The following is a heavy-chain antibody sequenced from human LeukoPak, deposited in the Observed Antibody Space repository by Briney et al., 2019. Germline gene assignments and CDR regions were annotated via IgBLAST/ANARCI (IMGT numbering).Heavy chain of an antibody. CDR2: VYSSGVG. J-gene: IGHJ4*02. D-gene: IGHD3-22*01. Sequence: ASETLSLTCTVSGGSITGYYWNWIRQPAEQGLEWLGRVYSSGVGNYNPSLTSRVTMSVDTSKNQFSLKLTSLTAADTAVYYCAREEFLHEIDSSGYFVYWGQGTLVTVSS. V-gene: IGHV4-4*07. CDR3: AREEFLHEIDSSGYFVY. CDR1: GGSITGYY.